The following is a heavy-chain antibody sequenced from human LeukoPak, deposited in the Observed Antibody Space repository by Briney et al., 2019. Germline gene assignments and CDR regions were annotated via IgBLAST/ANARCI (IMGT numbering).Heavy chain of an antibody. CDR3: ARDNRYLDPGVYYYYGMDV. D-gene: IGHD2/OR15-2a*01. Sequence: GGSLRLSCAASGFTFSRLAMTWVRQAPGKGLEWVSTISASGPYYADAVRGRFTISRDNSRNTLSLQMDSLRAEDTAVYYCARDNRYLDPGVYYYYGMDVWGQGTTVTVSS. CDR1: GFTFSRLA. J-gene: IGHJ6*02. V-gene: IGHV3-23*01. CDR2: ISASGP.